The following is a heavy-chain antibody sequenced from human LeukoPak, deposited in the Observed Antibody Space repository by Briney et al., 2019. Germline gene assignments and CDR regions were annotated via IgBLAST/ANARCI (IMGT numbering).Heavy chain of an antibody. CDR2: IYHSGST. D-gene: IGHD3-22*01. CDR1: GGSISSSNW. CDR3: ARARGGYYGSSAYYPAPAVDY. Sequence: SETLSLTCAVSGGSISSSNWWSWVRQPPGKGLEWIGEIYHSGSTNYNPSLKSRVTISVDTSKNQFSLKLSSVTAADTAVYYCARARGGYYGSSAYYPAPAVDYWGQGTLVTVSS. J-gene: IGHJ4*02. V-gene: IGHV4-4*02.